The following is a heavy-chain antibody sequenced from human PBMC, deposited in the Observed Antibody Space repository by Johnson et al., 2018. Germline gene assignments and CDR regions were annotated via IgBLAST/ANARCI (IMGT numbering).Heavy chain of an antibody. CDR2: VSWNSGSI. CDR3: AKSVYYYDSSGYLGAFDI. Sequence: VQLVQSGGGLVQPGGSLRLSCTASGFTFDDYAMHWVRQAPGKGLEWVSGVSWNSGSIGYADAVKGRFTLSRDTAKNSLYMQMNSLRPEDTAFFYCAKSVYYYDSSGYLGAFDIWGQGTMVTVSS. CDR1: GFTFDDYA. J-gene: IGHJ3*02. V-gene: IGHV3-9*01. D-gene: IGHD3-22*01.